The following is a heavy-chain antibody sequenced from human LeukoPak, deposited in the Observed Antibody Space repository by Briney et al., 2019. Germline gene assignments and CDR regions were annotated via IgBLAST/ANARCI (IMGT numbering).Heavy chain of an antibody. J-gene: IGHJ4*02. V-gene: IGHV4-39*07. Sequence: SETLSLTCTVSGGSISSSSYYWGWIRQPPGKGLEWIGSIYYSGSTYYNPSLKSRVTISVDTSKNQFSLKLSSVTAADTAVYYCARGAEEPGIASPWGQGTLVTVSS. CDR3: ARGAEEPGIASP. CDR2: IYYSGST. D-gene: IGHD6-13*01. CDR1: GGSISSSSYY.